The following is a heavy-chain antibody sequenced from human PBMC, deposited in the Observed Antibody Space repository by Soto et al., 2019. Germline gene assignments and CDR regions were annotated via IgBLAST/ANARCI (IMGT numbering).Heavy chain of an antibody. Sequence: QVQLVQSGAEVKKPGASVKVSCKASGYTFTTYVMHWVRQAPGQRLEWMGWINAGNDNTKYSQKFQGRVTITRDTSASTVYMDLSSLSSEHTAVYYCARVGHYYYGMDVWGQGTTVTVSS. V-gene: IGHV1-3*01. D-gene: IGHD3-10*01. CDR1: GYTFTTYV. J-gene: IGHJ6*02. CDR2: INAGNDNT. CDR3: ARVGHYYYGMDV.